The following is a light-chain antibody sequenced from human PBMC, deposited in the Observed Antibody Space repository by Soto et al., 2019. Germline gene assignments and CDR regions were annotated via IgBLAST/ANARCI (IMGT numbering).Light chain of an antibody. J-gene: IGKJ2*01. CDR3: QQLKSYPRT. CDR1: QDISAY. CDR2: AAS. V-gene: IGKV1-9*01. Sequence: DIQLTQSPSFLSASVGDGVTITCRASQDISAYLAWYQQKPGRAPNLLIYAASTLQSGVPSRFSGGGSGTRFTLTIRNLQPEDVATYYCQQLKSYPRTFGQGTNLEIK.